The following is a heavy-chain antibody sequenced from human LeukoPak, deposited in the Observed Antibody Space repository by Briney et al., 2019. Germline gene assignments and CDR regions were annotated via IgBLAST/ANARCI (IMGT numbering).Heavy chain of an antibody. CDR2: IIPIFGTA. D-gene: IGHD1-26*01. CDR1: GGTFSSYA. Sequence: SVKVSCKAPGGTFSSYAISWVRQATGQGLEWMGRIIPIFGTANYAQKFQGRVTITTDESTSTAYMELSSLRSEDTAVYYCARDLGVGARGGSYYFDYWGQGTLVTVSS. J-gene: IGHJ4*02. CDR3: ARDLGVGARGGSYYFDY. V-gene: IGHV1-69*05.